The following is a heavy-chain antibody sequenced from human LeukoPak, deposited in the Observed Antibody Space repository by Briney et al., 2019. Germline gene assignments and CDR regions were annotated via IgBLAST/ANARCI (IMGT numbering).Heavy chain of an antibody. V-gene: IGHV3-48*03. CDR2: ISSSGSTI. J-gene: IGHJ6*02. D-gene: IGHD6-6*01. CDR1: GFTFSSYE. Sequence: GGSLRLSCAASGFTFSSYEMNWVRQAPGKGLEWVSYISSSGSTIYYADSVEGRFTISRDNAKNSLYLQMNSLRAEDTAVYYCARRRIAAHLYGMDVWGQGTTVTVSS. CDR3: ARRRIAAHLYGMDV.